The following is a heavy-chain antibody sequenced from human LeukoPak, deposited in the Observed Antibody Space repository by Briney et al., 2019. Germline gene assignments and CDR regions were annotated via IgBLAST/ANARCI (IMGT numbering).Heavy chain of an antibody. CDR3: AKEPAAAGTVVDY. CDR2: ISGSGGST. D-gene: IGHD6-13*01. CDR1: GFTVSSNY. J-gene: IGHJ4*02. Sequence: GGSLRLSCAASGFTVSSNYMSWVRQAPGKGLEWVSAISGSGGSTYYADSVKGRFTISRDNSKNTLYLQMNSLRAEDTAVYYCAKEPAAAGTVVDYWGQGTLVTVSS. V-gene: IGHV3-23*01.